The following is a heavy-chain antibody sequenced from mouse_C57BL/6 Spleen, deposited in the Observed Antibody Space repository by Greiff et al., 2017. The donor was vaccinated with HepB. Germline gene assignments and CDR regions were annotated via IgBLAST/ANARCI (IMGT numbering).Heavy chain of an antibody. V-gene: IGHV1-81*01. CDR1: GYTFTSYG. D-gene: IGHD1-1*01. Sequence: QVQLQQSGAELARPGASVKLSCKASGYTFTSYGISWVKQRTGQGLEWIGEIYPRSGNTYYNEKFKGKATLTADKSSSTAYMELRSLTSEDSAVYFCAREDYYGSRTYYFDYWGQGTTLTVSS. J-gene: IGHJ2*01. CDR3: AREDYYGSRTYYFDY. CDR2: IYPRSGNT.